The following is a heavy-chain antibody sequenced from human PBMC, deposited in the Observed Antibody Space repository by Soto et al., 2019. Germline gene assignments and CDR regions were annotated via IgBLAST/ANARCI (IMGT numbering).Heavy chain of an antibody. Sequence: GSLRLSCAASGWTFPTNAMSWVRPAPVKGLEWVSAISGRGGSTYYVDSVKGRFTISRDNSKNTLYLQMDSLRAEDTAVYYCAKSHRGIRIELDYWGQGTQVTVSS. CDR1: GWTFPTNA. J-gene: IGHJ4*02. V-gene: IGHV3-23*01. D-gene: IGHD3-10*01. CDR2: ISGRGGST. CDR3: AKSHRGIRIELDY.